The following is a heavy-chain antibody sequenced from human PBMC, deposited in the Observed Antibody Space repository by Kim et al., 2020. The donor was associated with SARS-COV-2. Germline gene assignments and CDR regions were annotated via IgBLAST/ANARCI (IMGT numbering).Heavy chain of an antibody. Sequence: GGSLRLSCAASGFTFSSYAMSWVRQAPGKGLEWVSAISGSGGSTYYADSVKGRFTISRDNSKNTLYLQMNSLRAEDTAVYYCAKWPELGDSSGYDHWGQGALVTVSS. J-gene: IGHJ4*02. CDR2: ISGSGGST. V-gene: IGHV3-23*01. CDR1: GFTFSSYA. CDR3: AKWPELGDSSGYDH. D-gene: IGHD3-22*01.